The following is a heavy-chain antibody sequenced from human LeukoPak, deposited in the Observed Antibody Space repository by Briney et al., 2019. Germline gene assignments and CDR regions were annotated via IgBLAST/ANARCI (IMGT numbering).Heavy chain of an antibody. CDR3: ARDRSSSVYDSSGYYFTYFDY. J-gene: IGHJ4*02. V-gene: IGHV3-30*04. D-gene: IGHD3-22*01. CDR1: GVTLSPYA. CDR2: ISYDGSNT. Sequence: GGSLRLSCAASGVTLSPYAVHWVRQAPGKGLEWVGVISYDGSNTYYADSEKGRFTISRDNSKNTLYLQMNSLRVEDTAVYYCARDRSSSVYDSSGYYFTYFDYWGQGTLVTVSS.